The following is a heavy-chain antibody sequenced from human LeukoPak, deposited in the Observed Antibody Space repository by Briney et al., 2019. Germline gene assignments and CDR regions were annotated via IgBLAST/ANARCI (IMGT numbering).Heavy chain of an antibody. CDR3: ARGIAAAGAFDY. CDR2: IIPILGIA. Sequence: SVKVSCKASGGTFSSYAISWVRQAPGQGLEWMGRIIPILGIANYAQKFQGRVTITADKSTSTAYMELSSLRSEDTAVYYCARGIAAAGAFDYWGQGTLVTISS. V-gene: IGHV1-69*04. D-gene: IGHD6-13*01. CDR1: GGTFSSYA. J-gene: IGHJ4*02.